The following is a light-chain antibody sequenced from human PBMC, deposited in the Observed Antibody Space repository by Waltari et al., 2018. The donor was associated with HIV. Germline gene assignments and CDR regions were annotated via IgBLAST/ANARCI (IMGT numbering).Light chain of an antibody. J-gene: IGLJ2*01. CDR1: NSNIGSNT. CDR3: AAWDDSLSGEVV. V-gene: IGLV1-44*01. CDR2: GNT. Sequence: QSVLTQPPSASGTPGQRVTISCSGRNSNIGSNTVNWYQQLPGTAPKLLIYGNTQRPSGVPDRFSGSKSGTSASLAISGLQSEDEADYYCAAWDDSLSGEVVFGGGTKLTVL.